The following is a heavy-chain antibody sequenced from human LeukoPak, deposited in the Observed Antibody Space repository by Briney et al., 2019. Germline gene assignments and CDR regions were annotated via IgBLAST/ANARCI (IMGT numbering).Heavy chain of an antibody. CDR3: ARDRDGYNSSPFEY. CDR2: IYYSGST. CDR1: GGSISSSSYY. J-gene: IGHJ4*02. Sequence: SGTLSLTCTVSGGSISSSSYYWGWIRQLPGKGLEWIGSIYYSGSTYYNPSLKSRVTISVDTSKNQFSLKLSSVTAADTAVYYCARDRDGYNSSPFEYWGQGTLVTVSS. V-gene: IGHV4-39*02. D-gene: IGHD5-24*01.